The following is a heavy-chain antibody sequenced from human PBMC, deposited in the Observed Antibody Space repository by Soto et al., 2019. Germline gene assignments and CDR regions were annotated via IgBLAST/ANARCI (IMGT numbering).Heavy chain of an antibody. J-gene: IGHJ4*02. V-gene: IGHV3-21*01. CDR2: ISSSSSYI. Sequence: GGSLRLSCAASGVTFSSYSMNWVRQAPGKGLEWVSSISSSSSYIYYADSVKGRFTISRDDAKNSLYLQMNSLRAEDTAVYYCAREGVWYFDWLWGQGTLVTVSS. CDR1: GVTFSSYS. CDR3: AREGVWYFDWL. D-gene: IGHD3-9*01.